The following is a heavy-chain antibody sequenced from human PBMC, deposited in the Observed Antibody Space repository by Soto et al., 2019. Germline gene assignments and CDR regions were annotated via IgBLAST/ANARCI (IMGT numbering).Heavy chain of an antibody. CDR1: GGSILSGGYY. Sequence: TLSLTCTVSGGSILSGGYYWSCIRHHPGKGLEWIGYIYYSGSTYYNPSLKSRVTISVDTSKNQFSLKLSSVTAADTAVYYCASFDNYHDSSGYYYVRDAFDIWGQGTMVTFSS. CDR3: ASFDNYHDSSGYYYVRDAFDI. D-gene: IGHD3-22*01. J-gene: IGHJ3*02. CDR2: IYYSGST. V-gene: IGHV4-31*03.